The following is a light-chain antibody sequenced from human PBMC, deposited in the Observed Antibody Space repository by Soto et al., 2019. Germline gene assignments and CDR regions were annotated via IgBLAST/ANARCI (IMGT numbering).Light chain of an antibody. J-gene: IGKJ2*01. CDR2: GAS. CDR1: QSVSSSSY. CDR3: RQYGSSPSYT. Sequence: EIVLTQSPGTLSLSPGERATLSCRASQSVSSSSYLAWYQQKPGQAPRLLIYGASSSATGIPDRFSGSGSATAFTLTISSLEPEDFAVYYCRQYGSSPSYTFGQGTKLEIK. V-gene: IGKV3-20*01.